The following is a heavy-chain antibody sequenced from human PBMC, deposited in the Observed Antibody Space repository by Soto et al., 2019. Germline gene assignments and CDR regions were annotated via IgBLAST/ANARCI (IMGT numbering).Heavy chain of an antibody. CDR2: ISGSGGST. CDR1: GFTFSSYA. J-gene: IGHJ4*02. CDR3: AKHGYSSGWSFDY. V-gene: IGHV3-23*01. Sequence: GGSLRLSCAASGFTFSSYAMSWVRQAPGKGLEWVSAISGSGGSTYYADSVKGRFTISRDNSKNTLYLQMNSLRADDTAVYYCAKHGYSSGWSFDYWGQGTLVTVSS. D-gene: IGHD6-19*01.